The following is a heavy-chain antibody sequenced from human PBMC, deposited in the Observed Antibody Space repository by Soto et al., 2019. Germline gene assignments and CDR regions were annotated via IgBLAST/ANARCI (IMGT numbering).Heavy chain of an antibody. V-gene: IGHV4-59*08. CDR3: ARSIVGAPNFDY. CDR1: GGSISNYY. CDR2: IYYSGST. J-gene: IGHJ4*02. Sequence: SETLSLTCIVSGGSISNYYWSWIRQPPGKGLEWIGYIYYSGSTNYNPSLTSRVTISVDTSKNQFSLKLSSVTAADTAVYYCARSIVGAPNFDYWGQGTLVTVSS. D-gene: IGHD1-26*01.